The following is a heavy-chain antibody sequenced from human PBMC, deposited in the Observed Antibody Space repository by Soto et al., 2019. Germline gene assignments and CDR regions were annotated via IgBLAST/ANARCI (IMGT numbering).Heavy chain of an antibody. CDR3: ARGVASFDY. Sequence: GGSLRLSCAASEFTFSTYNMNWVRQAPGKGLEWISYISFNSATIYYADSVKGRFTISRDNAKKSLYLQLNSLRVDDTAVYYCARGVASFDYWGLGTLVPVSS. CDR1: EFTFSTYN. V-gene: IGHV3-48*01. CDR2: ISFNSATI. J-gene: IGHJ4*02.